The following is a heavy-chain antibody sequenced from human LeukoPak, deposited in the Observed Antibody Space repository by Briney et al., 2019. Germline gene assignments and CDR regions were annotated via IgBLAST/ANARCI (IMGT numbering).Heavy chain of an antibody. D-gene: IGHD3-22*01. CDR2: IFYSGST. V-gene: IGHV4-59*01. CDR1: GGSISSYY. J-gene: IGHJ4*02. CDR3: ARAEDSSGYYPLGY. Sequence: SETLSLTCTVSGGSISSYYWSWIRQPPGKGLEWIGYIFYSGSTNYNPSLKSRVTISVDTSKNQFSLKLSSVTAADTAVYYCARAEDSSGYYPLGYWGQGTLVTVSS.